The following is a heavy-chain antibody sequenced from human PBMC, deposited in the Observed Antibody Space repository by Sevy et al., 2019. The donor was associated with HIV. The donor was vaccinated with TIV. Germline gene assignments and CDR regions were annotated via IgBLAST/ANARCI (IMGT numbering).Heavy chain of an antibody. D-gene: IGHD1-26*01. CDR3: AREQEKGSYYFRPFQY. Sequence: SETLSLTCAVSGYSISSGYYWGWIRQPPGKGLEWIGSIYHSGSTYYNPSLKSRVTISVDTSKNQFSLKLSSVTAADTAVYYCAREQEKGSYYFRPFQYWGQGTLVTVSS. J-gene: IGHJ4*02. V-gene: IGHV4-38-2*02. CDR2: IYHSGST. CDR1: GYSISSGYY.